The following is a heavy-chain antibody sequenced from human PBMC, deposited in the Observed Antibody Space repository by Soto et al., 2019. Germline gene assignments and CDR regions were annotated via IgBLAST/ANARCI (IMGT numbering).Heavy chain of an antibody. CDR1: GQSFSGHS. D-gene: IGHD1-1*01. J-gene: IGHJ4*02. CDR2: INESGSK. CDR3: ARGSGIVALPGELEDVKYDY. V-gene: IGHV4-34*01. Sequence: QVQLQQWGAGLVKPSETLSLSCAVYGQSFSGHSWAWIRQPPGKGLVWIGEINESGSKNYNPSLKSRVPISTGTSKNQFSLKRSSVSAADTAAYFCARGSGIVALPGELEDVKYDYWGQATLVNVSS.